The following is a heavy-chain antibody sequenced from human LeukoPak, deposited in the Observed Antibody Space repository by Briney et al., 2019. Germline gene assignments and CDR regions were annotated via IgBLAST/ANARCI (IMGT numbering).Heavy chain of an antibody. V-gene: IGHV3-23*01. Sequence: GGSLRLSCAASRLPFSNYAMSGVRHAPGKALEGVSSISGSGGSTYYEDSVKGRFTISKDNSKNTLYLQMNSLRAEDTAVYYCAKAGDGSGSLNWFDPWGQGTLVTVCS. J-gene: IGHJ5*02. CDR3: AKAGDGSGSLNWFDP. CDR2: ISGSGGST. D-gene: IGHD3-10*01. CDR1: RLPFSNYA.